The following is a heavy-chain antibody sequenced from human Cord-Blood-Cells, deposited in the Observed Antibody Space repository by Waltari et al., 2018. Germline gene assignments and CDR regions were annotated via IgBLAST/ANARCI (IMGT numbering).Heavy chain of an antibody. D-gene: IGHD3-10*01. CDR2: IIPIFGTA. CDR3: ARSRYLWFGELLNFDY. CDR1: GGTFSSYA. Sequence: QVQLVQSGAEVKKPGSSVKVSCKASGGTFSSYAISWVRPASGQGLEWMGGIIPIFGTANYAQKFQGRVTITADESTSTAYMELSSLRSEDTAVYYCARSRYLWFGELLNFDYWGQGTLVTVSS. V-gene: IGHV1-69*01. J-gene: IGHJ4*02.